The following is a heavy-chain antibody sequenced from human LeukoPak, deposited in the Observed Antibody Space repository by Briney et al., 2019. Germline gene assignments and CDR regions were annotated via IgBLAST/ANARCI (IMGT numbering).Heavy chain of an antibody. CDR2: IYYSGTT. CDR1: GGSISSSSYY. V-gene: IGHV4-39*07. J-gene: IGHJ3*02. CDR3: ARDNNDAFDI. Sequence: SETLSLTCTVSGGSISSSSYYWGWIRQPPGRGLEWIGDIYYSGTTYYNPSLKSRVTISIDTSKSQFSLKLSSVTAADTAVYYCARDNNDAFDIWGQGTMVTVS. D-gene: IGHD1-14*01.